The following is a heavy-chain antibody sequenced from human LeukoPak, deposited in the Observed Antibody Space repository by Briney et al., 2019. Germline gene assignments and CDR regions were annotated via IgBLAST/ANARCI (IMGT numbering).Heavy chain of an antibody. CDR2: IYTSGNT. V-gene: IGHV4-4*07. Sequence: SETLSLTCTVSGDSISNFYWSWIRQPAGKGLEWIGRIYTSGNTLHNPSLKSRVTMSLDTSRNQFSLKVSSVTAADTSVYYCARGPLYFDQWGQGTLVTVSS. CDR1: GDSISNFY. J-gene: IGHJ4*02. CDR3: ARGPLYFDQ.